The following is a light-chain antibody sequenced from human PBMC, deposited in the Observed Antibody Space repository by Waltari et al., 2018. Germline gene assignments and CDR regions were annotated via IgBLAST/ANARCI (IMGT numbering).Light chain of an antibody. CDR3: QSYDNSLSAWV. V-gene: IGLV1-40*01. CDR1: DSNIGAGFD. CDR2: GNT. Sequence: QSVLTQPPSVAGAPGQRVTLSCTGSDSNIGAGFDVYWYQQLPATAPKVVIYGNTMRPSGLPARFSASTSGTAAALAITGLQAEDEADYYCQSYDNSLSAWVFGGGTKVTVL. J-gene: IGLJ3*02.